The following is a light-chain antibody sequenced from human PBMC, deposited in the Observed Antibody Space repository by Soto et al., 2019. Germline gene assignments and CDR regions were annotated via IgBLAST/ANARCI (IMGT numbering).Light chain of an antibody. CDR2: QTS. V-gene: IGKV1-5*03. CDR1: QNISSW. CDR3: QQYNSYLWT. Sequence: PSTLSAYVGERVTLTCRASQNISSWLAWYQQKPGKAPNLLIYQTSNLESGVPSRFSGRGSGTEFTLTITSLQPDDFATYYCQQYNSYLWTFGQGTKVDNK. J-gene: IGKJ1*01.